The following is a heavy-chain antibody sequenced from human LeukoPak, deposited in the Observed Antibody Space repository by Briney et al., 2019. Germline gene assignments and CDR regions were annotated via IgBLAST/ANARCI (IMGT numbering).Heavy chain of an antibody. CDR1: GFTFSSYS. Sequence: GGSLRLSCAASGFTFSSYSMNWVRQAPGKGLEWVSSISSSSSYIYYADSVKGRFTISRDNAKNSLYLQMNSLRAEDTAVYYCAREGVWRQQLVDYYCGMDVWGQGTTVTVSS. J-gene: IGHJ6*02. CDR3: AREGVWRQQLVDYYCGMDV. D-gene: IGHD6-13*01. V-gene: IGHV3-21*01. CDR2: ISSSSSYI.